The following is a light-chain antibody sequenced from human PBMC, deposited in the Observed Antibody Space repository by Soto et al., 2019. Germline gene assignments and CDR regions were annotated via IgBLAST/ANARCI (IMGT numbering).Light chain of an antibody. J-gene: IGLJ2*01. CDR1: SSDVGGYNY. V-gene: IGLV2-11*01. CDR2: DVS. Sequence: QSVLTQPRSVSGSPGQSVTISCTGTSSDVGGYNYVSWYQQHPGKAPKLMIYDVSKRPSGVPDRFSGSKSGTSASLAISGLRSEDEADYYCAAWDDSLSGHVVFGGGTKLTVL. CDR3: AAWDDSLSGHVV.